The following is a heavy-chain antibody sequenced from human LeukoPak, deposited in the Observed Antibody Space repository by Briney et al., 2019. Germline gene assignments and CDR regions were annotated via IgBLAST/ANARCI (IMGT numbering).Heavy chain of an antibody. J-gene: IGHJ3*02. V-gene: IGHV3-15*01. CDR3: TTDTISISTARAFDI. CDR1: GFTFSNAW. CDR2: IKSKTDGGTT. D-gene: IGHD3-3*01. Sequence: GGSLRLSCAASGFTFSNAWMSWVRQAPGKGLEWVGRIKSKTDGGTTDYAAPVKGRFTISRDDSKNTLYLQMNSLKTEDTAVYYCTTDTISISTARAFDIWGQGTMVTVSS.